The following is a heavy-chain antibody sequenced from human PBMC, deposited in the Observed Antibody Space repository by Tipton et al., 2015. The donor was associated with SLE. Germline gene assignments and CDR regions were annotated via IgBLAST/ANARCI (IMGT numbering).Heavy chain of an antibody. CDR1: GGSLSTYY. CDR2: IDYNGST. D-gene: IGHD2-2*01. V-gene: IGHV4-59*08. Sequence: TLSLTCTVSGGSLSTYYWSWIRQLPGKGLEWIGYIDYNGSTNYKASLRSRVTMSVDRSKNQFSLKLSSVTAADTAVYYCARRVMDYCGSSSCYLYFDYWGQGALVTVSS. J-gene: IGHJ4*02. CDR3: ARRVMDYCGSSSCYLYFDY.